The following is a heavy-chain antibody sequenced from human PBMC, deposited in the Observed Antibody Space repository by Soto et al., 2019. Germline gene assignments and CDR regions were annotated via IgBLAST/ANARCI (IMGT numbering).Heavy chain of an antibody. CDR1: GYTFTSYA. CDR2: INAGNGNT. V-gene: IGHV1-3*01. Sequence: ASVKVSCKASGYTFTSYAMHWVRQAPGQRLEWKGWINAGNGNTKYSQKFQGRVTITRDTSASTAYMELSSLRSEDTAVYYCARGGSEYYYGSGSDNFDYWGQGTLVTVSS. J-gene: IGHJ4*02. D-gene: IGHD3-10*01. CDR3: ARGGSEYYYGSGSDNFDY.